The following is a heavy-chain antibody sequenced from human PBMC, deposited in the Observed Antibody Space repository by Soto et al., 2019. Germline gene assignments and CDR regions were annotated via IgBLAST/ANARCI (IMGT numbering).Heavy chain of an antibody. CDR2: SIPIFGTA. J-gene: IGHJ6*02. CDR3: ARSQGGSSSLDIYYYYYYGMDV. Sequence: QVQLVQSGAEVKKPGSSVKVSCKAPGGTFSSYAISWVRQAPGQGLEWMGGSIPIFGTAKYAQKFQGRVTNTSDESTSTGYMELSSVRSADTAVYYCARSQGGSSSLDIYYYYYYGMDVWGQGTTVTVSS. CDR1: GGTFSSYA. V-gene: IGHV1-69*01. D-gene: IGHD2-15*01.